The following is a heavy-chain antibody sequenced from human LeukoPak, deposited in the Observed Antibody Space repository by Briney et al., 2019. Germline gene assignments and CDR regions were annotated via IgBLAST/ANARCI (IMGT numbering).Heavy chain of an antibody. D-gene: IGHD3-10*01. J-gene: IGHJ5*02. Sequence: GGSLGLSCAASGFTFSSYAMTWVRQAPGKGLEWVSAINGGGGNTYYTNSVKGRFTISRDNSKNTLYLQMNSLRAEDTAVYYCAKDRSGSFPNWFDPWGQGTLVTVSS. CDR3: AKDRSGSFPNWFDP. CDR1: GFTFSSYA. V-gene: IGHV3-23*01. CDR2: INGGGGNT.